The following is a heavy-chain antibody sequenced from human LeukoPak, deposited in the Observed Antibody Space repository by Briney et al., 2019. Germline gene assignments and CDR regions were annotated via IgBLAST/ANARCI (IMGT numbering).Heavy chain of an antibody. V-gene: IGHV1-18*01. Sequence: ASVKVSCKASGYTFTSYGISWVRQAPGQGLEWMGWISAYNGNTNYAQKLQGRVTMTTDTSTSTAYMEPRSLRSDDTAVYYCARVGSTVTTSLFDPWGQGTLVTVSS. CDR2: ISAYNGNT. J-gene: IGHJ5*02. D-gene: IGHD4-11*01. CDR1: GYTFTSYG. CDR3: ARVGSTVTTSLFDP.